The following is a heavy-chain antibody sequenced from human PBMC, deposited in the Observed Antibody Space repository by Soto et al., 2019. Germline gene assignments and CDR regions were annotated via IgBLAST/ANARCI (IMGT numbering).Heavy chain of an antibody. J-gene: IGHJ4*02. CDR1: GGSISSSSYY. Sequence: PSETLSLTCTVSGGSISSSSYYWGWIRQPPGKGLEWIGSIYYSGSTYYNPSLKSRVTISVDTSKNQFSLKLSSVTAADTAVYYCARHARKGSLQTFDYWGQGTLVTVSS. CDR2: IYYSGST. V-gene: IGHV4-39*01. CDR3: ARHARKGSLQTFDY. D-gene: IGHD6-6*01.